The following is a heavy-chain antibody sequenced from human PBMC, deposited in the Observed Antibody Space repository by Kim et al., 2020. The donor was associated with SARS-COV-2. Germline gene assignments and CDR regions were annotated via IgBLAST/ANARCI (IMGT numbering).Heavy chain of an antibody. J-gene: IGHJ4*02. CDR2: IGTAGDP. V-gene: IGHV3-13*05. D-gene: IGHD6-19*01. CDR3: ARAGSSSGWQTFDY. Sequence: GGSLRLSCAASGFTFSSYDMHWVRQATGKGLEWVSAIGTAGDPYYPGSVKGRFTISRENAKNSLYLQMNSLRAGDTAVYYCARAGSSSGWQTFDYWGQGTLVTVSS. CDR1: GFTFSSYD.